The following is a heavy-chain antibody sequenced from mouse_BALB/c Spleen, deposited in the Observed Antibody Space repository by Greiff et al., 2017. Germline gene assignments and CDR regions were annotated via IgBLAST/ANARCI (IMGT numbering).Heavy chain of an antibody. CDR1: GFTFSSFG. V-gene: IGHV5-17*02. Sequence: VQLQQSGGGLVQPGGSRKLSCAASGFTFSSFGMHWVRQAPEKGLEWVAYISSGSSTIYYADTVKGRFTISRDNPKNTLFLQMTSLRSEDTAMYYCARSSIYYGYDGWYFDVWGAGTTVTVSS. CDR2: ISSGSSTI. CDR3: ARSSIYYGYDGWYFDV. J-gene: IGHJ1*01. D-gene: IGHD2-2*01.